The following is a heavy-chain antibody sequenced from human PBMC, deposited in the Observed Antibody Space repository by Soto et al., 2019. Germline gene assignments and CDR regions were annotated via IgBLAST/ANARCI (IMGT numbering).Heavy chain of an antibody. CDR1: GFTFSSYA. V-gene: IGHV3-23*01. J-gene: IGHJ4*02. CDR2: ISGSGGST. Sequence: EVQLLESGGGLVQPGGSLRLSCAASGFTFSSYAMSWVRQAPGKGLEWVSAISGSGGSTYYADSVKGRFTISRDNSKNTLYLQMNSLRAEDTAVYYCAKVSPNSDYSNYPVENFDYWGQGTLVTVSS. CDR3: AKVSPNSDYSNYPVENFDY. D-gene: IGHD4-4*01.